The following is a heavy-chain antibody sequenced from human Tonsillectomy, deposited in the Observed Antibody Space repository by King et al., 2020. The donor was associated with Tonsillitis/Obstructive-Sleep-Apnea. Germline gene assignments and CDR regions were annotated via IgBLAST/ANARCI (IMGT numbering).Heavy chain of an antibody. CDR2: IYSGGST. CDR1: GFTVSSNY. Sequence: EVQLVESGGGLIQPGGSLRLSCAASGFTVSSNYMSWVRQAPGKGLEWVSVIYSGGSTYYADSVKGRFTISRDNSKNTLYLQMNSLRAEDTAVYYCASNSPLYHWNDGDGLPYFDYWGQGTLVTVSS. D-gene: IGHD1-20*01. CDR3: ASNSPLYHWNDGDGLPYFDY. J-gene: IGHJ4*02. V-gene: IGHV3-53*01.